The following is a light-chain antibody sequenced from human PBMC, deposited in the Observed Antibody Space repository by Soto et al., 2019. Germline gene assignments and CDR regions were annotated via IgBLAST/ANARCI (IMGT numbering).Light chain of an antibody. V-gene: IGKV3-20*01. CDR1: QSVSSSY. J-gene: IGKJ4*01. CDR3: QQYGSSPLT. Sequence: EIVLTQSPGTLSLSPGERATLSCRASQSVSSSYLAWYQQKPGQAPRLLIYGASSRATGIPDRFSGSGSGTDFTHTISRLEPEDFAVYYCQQYGSSPLTFGGGTRWIS. CDR2: GAS.